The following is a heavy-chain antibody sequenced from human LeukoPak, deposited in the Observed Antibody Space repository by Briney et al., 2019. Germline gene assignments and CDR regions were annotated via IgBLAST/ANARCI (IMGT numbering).Heavy chain of an antibody. Sequence: RSGGSLRLSCAASGFTFSNAWMSWVRQAPGKGLEWVGRIKSKTDGGTTDYAAPVKGRFTISRDDSKNTLFLQMNSLKTEDTAVYYCTTDSLGLYYYDSSGYRFDYWGQGTLVTVSS. J-gene: IGHJ4*02. CDR3: TTDSLGLYYYDSSGYRFDY. CDR2: IKSKTDGGTT. V-gene: IGHV3-15*01. D-gene: IGHD3-22*01. CDR1: GFTFSNAW.